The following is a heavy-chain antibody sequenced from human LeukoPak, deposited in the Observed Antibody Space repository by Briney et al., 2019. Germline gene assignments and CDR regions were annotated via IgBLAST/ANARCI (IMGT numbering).Heavy chain of an antibody. Sequence: TGGSLRLSCAASGFTFSSYEMNWVRQAPGKGLEWVSYISSSGSTIYYADSVKGRFTISRDNAENSLYLQMNSLRAEDTAVYYCAREGYYGSGTDYWGQGTLVTVSS. J-gene: IGHJ4*02. CDR2: ISSSGSTI. D-gene: IGHD3-10*01. CDR1: GFTFSSYE. CDR3: AREGYYGSGTDY. V-gene: IGHV3-48*03.